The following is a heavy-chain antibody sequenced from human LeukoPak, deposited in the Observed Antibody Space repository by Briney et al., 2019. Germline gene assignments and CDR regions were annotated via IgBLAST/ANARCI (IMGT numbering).Heavy chain of an antibody. D-gene: IGHD3-3*01. V-gene: IGHV4-38-2*01. J-gene: IGHJ4*02. Sequence: SETLSLTCAVSGYSISSGYYWGWIRQPPGKGLEWIGSIYHSGSTYYNPSLKSRVTISVDTSKNQFSLKLSSVTAADTAVYYCARRASYDFWSGYYTFWGQGTLVTVSS. CDR3: ARRASYDFWSGYYTF. CDR2: IYHSGST. CDR1: GYSISSGYY.